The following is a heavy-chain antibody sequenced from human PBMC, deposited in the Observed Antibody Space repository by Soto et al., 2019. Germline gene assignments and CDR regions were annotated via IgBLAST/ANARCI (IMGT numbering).Heavy chain of an antibody. CDR3: AKGSVWGSYRYMDY. Sequence: GGSLRLSCAASGFTFSSYGMHWVRQAPGKGLEWVAVISYDGSNKYYADSVKGRFTISRDNSKNTLYLQMNSLRAEDTAVYYCAKGSVWGSYRYMDYWGQGTLVTVSS. CDR1: GFTFSSYG. V-gene: IGHV3-30*18. D-gene: IGHD3-16*02. J-gene: IGHJ4*02. CDR2: ISYDGSNK.